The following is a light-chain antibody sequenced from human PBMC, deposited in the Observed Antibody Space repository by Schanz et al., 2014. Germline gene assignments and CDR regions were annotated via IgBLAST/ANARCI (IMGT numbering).Light chain of an antibody. CDR2: EVS. J-gene: IGLJ2*01. CDR3: SSYTSNSLIF. V-gene: IGLV2-8*01. CDR1: GSDVGGYNY. Sequence: QSVLTQPPSASGSPGQSVTISCTGTGSDVGGYNYVSWYQQHPGKAPKLMIYEVSKRPSGVPDRFSGSKSGNTASLTVSGLQAEDEADYYCSSYTSNSLIFFGGGTKLTVL.